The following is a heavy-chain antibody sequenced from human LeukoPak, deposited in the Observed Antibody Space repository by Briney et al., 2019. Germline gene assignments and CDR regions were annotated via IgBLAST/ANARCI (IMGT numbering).Heavy chain of an antibody. V-gene: IGHV5-51*01. D-gene: IGHD6-13*01. CDR1: GYSFTSYW. J-gene: IGHJ6*03. CDR3: ARQRIAAVFNYYYYMDV. CDR2: IYPGDSDT. Sequence: GESLKISCKGSGYSFTSYWIGWVRQMPGKGLEWMGIIYPGDSDTRYRPSFQGQVTISADKSIRTAYMQWSSLKASDTAMYYCARQRIAAVFNYYYYMDVWGKGTTVTVSS.